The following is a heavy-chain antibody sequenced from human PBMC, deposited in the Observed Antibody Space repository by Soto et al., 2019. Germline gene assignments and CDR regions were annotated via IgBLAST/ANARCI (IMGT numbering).Heavy chain of an antibody. CDR1: GYTFTSYG. D-gene: IGHD1-26*01. Sequence: QVQLVQSGAEVKKPGASVKVSCKASGYTFTSYGFTWVRQAPGHGLEWMGWISAYNGNPNYAQKLQGRVTMTTATSPRTGSLELSSLRTDATAGYYCARDRRSYATDYWGMVTLVTVS. CDR2: ISAYNGNP. J-gene: IGHJ4*02. V-gene: IGHV1-18*01. CDR3: ARDRRSYATDY.